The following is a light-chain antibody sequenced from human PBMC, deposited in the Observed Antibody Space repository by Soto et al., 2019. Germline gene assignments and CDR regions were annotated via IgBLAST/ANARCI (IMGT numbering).Light chain of an antibody. Sequence: QSALTQAASVSGSPGQSITISCTGTSSDVGGYNYVSWYQQYPGKAPKLMIYDVSNRPSGVSNRFSGSKSGNTASLTISGLQAEDEADYSCSSYKSSSTYVFGTGTKVTVL. CDR1: SSDVGGYNY. J-gene: IGLJ1*01. CDR2: DVS. V-gene: IGLV2-14*01. CDR3: SSYKSSSTYV.